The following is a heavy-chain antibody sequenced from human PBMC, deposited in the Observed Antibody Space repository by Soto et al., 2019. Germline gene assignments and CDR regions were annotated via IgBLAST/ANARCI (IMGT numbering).Heavy chain of an antibody. CDR2: IIPILGIA. CDR1: GGTFSSYT. J-gene: IGHJ4*02. D-gene: IGHD2-21*02. Sequence: QVQLVQSGAEVKKPGSSVKVSCKASGGTFSSYTISWVRQAPGQGLEWMGRIIPILGIANYAQKFQGRVTITADKSTSPAYMELSSLRSEDTAVYYCARDRTYCGGDCYSSDYWGQGTLVTVSS. V-gene: IGHV1-69*08. CDR3: ARDRTYCGGDCYSSDY.